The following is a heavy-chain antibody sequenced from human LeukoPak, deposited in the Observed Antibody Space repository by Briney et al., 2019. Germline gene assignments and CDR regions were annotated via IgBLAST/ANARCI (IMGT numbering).Heavy chain of an antibody. D-gene: IGHD1-26*01. V-gene: IGHV4-39*01. J-gene: IGHJ4*02. CDR3: VRYSLETHSFDI. Sequence: SETLSLTCTVSGGPISSSGHYCVWIRQPPGEGLEWIGGIHYSGTTYYDTSLKSRMTMPVDTSKNQFSLKLTSLTAADTAVYYCVRYSLETHSFDIWGQGTLVTVSS. CDR2: IHYSGTT. CDR1: GGPISSSGHY.